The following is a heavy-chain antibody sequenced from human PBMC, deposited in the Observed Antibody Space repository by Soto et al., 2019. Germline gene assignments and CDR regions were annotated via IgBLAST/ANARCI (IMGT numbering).Heavy chain of an antibody. J-gene: IGHJ4*02. V-gene: IGHV3-23*01. Sequence: GGSLRLSCAASGFPFSSDVMSWVRQAPGKGLEWVSGISGGGSNTFYADSVKGRFTISRDNSKNNLLLQMNSLGAEDTAVYYCAKDSNKYSSSLRGRYFDYWGQGIGVTVSS. CDR2: ISGGGSNT. D-gene: IGHD4-4*01. CDR1: GFPFSSDV. CDR3: AKDSNKYSSSLRGRYFDY.